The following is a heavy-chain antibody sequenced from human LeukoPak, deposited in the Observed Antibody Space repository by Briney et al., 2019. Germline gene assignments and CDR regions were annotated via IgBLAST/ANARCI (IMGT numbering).Heavy chain of an antibody. Sequence: SQTLSLTCTVSGGSISSGGYHWSWIRQHPGKGLEWIGYIYYSGSTYYNPSLKSRVTISVDTSKNQFSLKPSSVTAADTAVYYCARARVGQLDYWGQGTLVTVSS. CDR3: ARARVGQLDY. D-gene: IGHD2-2*01. CDR2: IYYSGST. CDR1: GGSISSGGYH. J-gene: IGHJ4*02. V-gene: IGHV4-31*03.